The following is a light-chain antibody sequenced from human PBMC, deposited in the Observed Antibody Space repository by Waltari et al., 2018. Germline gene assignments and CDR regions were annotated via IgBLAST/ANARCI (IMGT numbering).Light chain of an antibody. V-gene: IGKV1-39*01. Sequence: DIQMTQSPSSLSASVGDRVTITCRASQTISSYLNWYQQKPGKAPKFLIYAASSLRSGVPSRFSGSRSVTEFTLTISSLQPEDFATYYCQQTFSTQTTFGQGTRLELK. CDR1: QTISSY. J-gene: IGKJ5*01. CDR2: AAS. CDR3: QQTFSTQTT.